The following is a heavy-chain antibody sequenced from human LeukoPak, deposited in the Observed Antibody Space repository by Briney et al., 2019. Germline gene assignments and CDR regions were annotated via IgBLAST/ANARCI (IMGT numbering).Heavy chain of an antibody. Sequence: GGSLRLSCAASGLTFSSYSMNWVRQAPRKGLEWVSSISSSSNYIYYADSVKGRFTISRDNAKNSLYLQMNSLRAEDTAVYYCARVPRAMVRGVIITEFYFDYWGQGTLVTVSS. CDR3: ARVPRAMVRGVIITEFYFDY. D-gene: IGHD3-10*01. CDR2: ISSSSNYI. V-gene: IGHV3-21*01. J-gene: IGHJ4*02. CDR1: GLTFSSYS.